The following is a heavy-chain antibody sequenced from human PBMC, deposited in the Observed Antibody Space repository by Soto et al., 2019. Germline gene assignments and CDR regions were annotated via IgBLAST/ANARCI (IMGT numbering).Heavy chain of an antibody. D-gene: IGHD5-12*01. CDR1: GYTFTSYG. CDR3: ARVSPSPYSGYDLPPHYYYYGMDV. J-gene: IGHJ6*02. CDR2: IIPILGIA. Sequence: VKVSCKASGYTFTSYGISWVRQAPGQGLEWMGRIIPILGIANYAQKFQGRVTITADKSTSTAYMELSSLRSEDTAVYYCARVSPSPYSGYDLPPHYYYYGMDVWGQGTAVTVSS. V-gene: IGHV1-69*04.